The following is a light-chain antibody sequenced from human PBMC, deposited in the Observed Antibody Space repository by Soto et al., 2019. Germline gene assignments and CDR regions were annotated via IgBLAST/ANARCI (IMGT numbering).Light chain of an antibody. V-gene: IGKV3-20*01. J-gene: IGKJ1*01. Sequence: EIVLTQSPGTLSLSPGERVALSCMASQSVRSNFAWYQQKPGQAPRLLIYDASSRAIGIPDRFSGSGSGTDFTLTISRLEPEDFAVYYCQQYGSSPATFGQGTKVDI. CDR1: QSVRSN. CDR2: DAS. CDR3: QQYGSSPAT.